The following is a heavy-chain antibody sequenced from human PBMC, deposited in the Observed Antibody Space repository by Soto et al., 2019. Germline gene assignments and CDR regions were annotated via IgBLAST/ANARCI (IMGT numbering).Heavy chain of an antibody. CDR2: IYYSGST. D-gene: IGHD2-2*01. J-gene: IGHJ3*02. V-gene: IGHV4-31*03. CDR3: ASDYAVIGEALDI. Sequence: QVQLQESGPGLVKPSQTLSLTCTVSGGSISSVGYYWSWIRQHPEKGLEWIGYIYYSGSTYYNPSLNSRVTISLDTFEKQVSLNLRSVTAADTAVYNCASDYAVIGEALDIGSQGTMVIVAS. CDR1: GGSISSVGYY.